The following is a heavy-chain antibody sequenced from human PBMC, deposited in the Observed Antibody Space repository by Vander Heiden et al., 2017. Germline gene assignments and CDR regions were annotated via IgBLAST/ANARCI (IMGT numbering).Heavy chain of an antibody. D-gene: IGHD1-26*01. CDR3: AKDRSGSYFPDAPYYYYYGMDV. V-gene: IGHV3-9*01. J-gene: IGHJ6*02. CDR1: GFTFDDYA. CDR2: ISWNSGSI. Sequence: EVQLVESGGGLVQPGRSLRLSCAASGFTFDDYAMHWVRQAPGKGLEWVSGISWNSGSIGYADSVKGRFTISRDNAKNSLYLQMNSLRAEDTALYYCAKDRSGSYFPDAPYYYYYGMDVWGQGTTVTVSS.